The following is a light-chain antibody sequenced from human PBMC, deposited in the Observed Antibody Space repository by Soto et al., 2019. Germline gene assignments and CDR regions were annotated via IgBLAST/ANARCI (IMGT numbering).Light chain of an antibody. V-gene: IGKV3-11*01. CDR1: QSVNNY. CDR2: DAS. J-gene: IGKJ3*01. Sequence: EIVLTQSPATLYLSPGERATLSCTASQSVNNYLAWYQQRPGQAPRLLIYDASNRATGIPARFSGSGSGTDFTLTISSLEPEDFAVYYCQHRNNRPFSFGPGTKVDIK. CDR3: QHRNNRPFS.